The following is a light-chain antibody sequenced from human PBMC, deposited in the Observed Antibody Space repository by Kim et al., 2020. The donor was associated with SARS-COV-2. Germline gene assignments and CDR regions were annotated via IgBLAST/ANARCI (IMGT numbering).Light chain of an antibody. CDR1: KLGDKY. V-gene: IGLV3-1*01. CDR2: QDA. Sequence: SVSPGQTASITCSGDKLGDKYVCWYQQKAGQSPVLVIYQDAKRPSGIPERFSGSNSGNTATLTISGTQAMDEANYYCQAWGSTTVVCGGGTQLTVL. J-gene: IGLJ2*01. CDR3: QAWGSTTVV.